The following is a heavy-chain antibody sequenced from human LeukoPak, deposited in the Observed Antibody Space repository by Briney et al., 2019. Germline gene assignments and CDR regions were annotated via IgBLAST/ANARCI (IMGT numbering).Heavy chain of an antibody. CDR1: GGSISSSSYY. Sequence: SETLSLTCTVSGGSISSSSYYWGWIRQPPGKGLEWIGSIYYSGSTYYNPSLKSRVTISVDPSKNQFSLKLSSVTAADTAVNYCARWHTRGGYQLDYWGQGTLVTVSS. D-gene: IGHD3-22*01. J-gene: IGHJ4*02. V-gene: IGHV4-39*07. CDR3: ARWHTRGGYQLDY. CDR2: IYYSGST.